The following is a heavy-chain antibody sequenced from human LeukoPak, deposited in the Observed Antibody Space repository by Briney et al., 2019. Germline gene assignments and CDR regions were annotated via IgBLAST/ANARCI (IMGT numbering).Heavy chain of an antibody. CDR3: ARGGGPDYYDSSGKLDY. V-gene: IGHV3-9*01. Sequence: PGGSLRLSCAASGFTFDDYAMHWVRQAPGKGLEWVSGISWNSGSIGYADSVKGRFTISRDNAKNSLYLQMNSLRAEDTALYYCARGGGPDYYDSSGKLDYWGQGTLVTVSS. CDR1: GFTFDDYA. CDR2: ISWNSGSI. D-gene: IGHD3-22*01. J-gene: IGHJ4*02.